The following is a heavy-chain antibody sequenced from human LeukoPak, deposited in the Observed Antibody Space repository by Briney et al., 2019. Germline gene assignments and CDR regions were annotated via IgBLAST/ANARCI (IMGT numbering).Heavy chain of an antibody. CDR2: IYPGDSDT. CDR3: ARAGYSNRWDGVDY. Sequence: GESLKISCKGSGYTFTNYWIGWVRQMPGKGLEFMGIIYPGDSDTRYSPSFQGQVTISVDKSINTAYLQWSSLKASDSAMYYCARAGYSNRWDGVDYWGQGTLVAVSS. D-gene: IGHD2/OR15-2a*01. CDR1: GYTFTNYW. J-gene: IGHJ4*02. V-gene: IGHV5-51*01.